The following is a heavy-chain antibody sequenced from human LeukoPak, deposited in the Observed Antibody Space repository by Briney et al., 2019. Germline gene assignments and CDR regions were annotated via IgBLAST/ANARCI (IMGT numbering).Heavy chain of an antibody. Sequence: ASVKVSCKASGYTFTSYYMHWVRQAPGQGLEWMGIINPNGGSTSYAQKFQGRVTMTRDTSTSTVYMDLSSLRSQDTAVYCCARRGSQLNFDYWGQGTLVIVSS. CDR3: ARRGSQLNFDY. CDR1: GYTFTSYY. J-gene: IGHJ4*02. V-gene: IGHV1-46*01. CDR2: INPNGGST. D-gene: IGHD5-18*01.